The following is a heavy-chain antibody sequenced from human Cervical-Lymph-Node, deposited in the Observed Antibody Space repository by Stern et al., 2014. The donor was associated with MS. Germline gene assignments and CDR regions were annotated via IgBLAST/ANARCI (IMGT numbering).Heavy chain of an antibody. V-gene: IGHV3-48*02. CDR2: ISGSGTVI. CDR3: ARDNPAATFDC. J-gene: IGHJ4*02. Sequence: EVQLVESGGGLMQPGGSLELSCGGSGFTFSNYIINWVRHAPGKGLEWVASISGSGTVIYYADSVRGRFTISRDNAKNSLSLQMGSLRDEDTAIYYCARDNPAATFDCWGQGTLVTVSS. CDR1: GFTFSNYI. D-gene: IGHD2-15*01.